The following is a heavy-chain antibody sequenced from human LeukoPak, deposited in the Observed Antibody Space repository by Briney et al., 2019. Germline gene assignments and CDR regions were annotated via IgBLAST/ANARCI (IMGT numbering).Heavy chain of an antibody. CDR3: AIDRGGNPCYRGDAFDI. D-gene: IGHD2-21*01. CDR1: GFTFSSFN. Sequence: PGGSLRLSCAASGFTFSSFNMNWVRQSPGKGLEWISYISSGGATIFYADSVKGRFTISRDNAKNSVYLQMTNVRPEDTTVYYCAIDRGGNPCYRGDAFDIRGKGTLGTVFS. V-gene: IGHV3-48*01. J-gene: IGHJ3*02. CDR2: ISSGGATI.